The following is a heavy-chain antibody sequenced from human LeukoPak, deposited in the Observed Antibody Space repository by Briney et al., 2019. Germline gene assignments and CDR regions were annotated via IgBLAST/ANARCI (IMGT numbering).Heavy chain of an antibody. CDR2: IYHSGST. Sequence: PSETLSLTCTVSGGSISSGGYYWSWIRQPPGKGLEWIGYIYHSGSTYYNPSLKSRVTISVDTSENQFSLKLNSVTAADTAVYYCARDRGSYRFDYWGQGTLVTVSS. V-gene: IGHV4-30-2*01. J-gene: IGHJ4*02. D-gene: IGHD1-26*01. CDR3: ARDRGSYRFDY. CDR1: GGSISSGGYY.